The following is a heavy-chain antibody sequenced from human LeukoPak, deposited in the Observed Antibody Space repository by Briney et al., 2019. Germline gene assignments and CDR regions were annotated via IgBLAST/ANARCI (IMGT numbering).Heavy chain of an antibody. CDR1: GGSISSYY. CDR3: ARGLYYYDSSGYRY. J-gene: IGHJ4*02. D-gene: IGHD3-22*01. Sequence: SETLSLTCTVSGGSISSYYWSWIRQPPGKGLEWIGYIYYSGSTNYNPSLKSRATISVDTSKNQFSLRLSSVTAADTAVYYCARGLYYYDSSGYRYWGQGTLVTVSS. CDR2: IYYSGST. V-gene: IGHV4-59*01.